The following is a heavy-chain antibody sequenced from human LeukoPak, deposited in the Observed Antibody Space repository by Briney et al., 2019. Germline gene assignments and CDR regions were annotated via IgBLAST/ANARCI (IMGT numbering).Heavy chain of an antibody. CDR3: ARDPWDY. J-gene: IGHJ4*02. CDR2: IYYSGST. CDR1: GGSISSSSYY. V-gene: IGHV4-39*07. Sequence: SETLSLTCTVSGGSISSSSYYWGWIRQPPGKGLEWIGSIYYSGSTYYNPSLKSRVTISVDTFKNQFSLKLSSMTAADTAVYYCARDPWDYWGQGTLVTVSS.